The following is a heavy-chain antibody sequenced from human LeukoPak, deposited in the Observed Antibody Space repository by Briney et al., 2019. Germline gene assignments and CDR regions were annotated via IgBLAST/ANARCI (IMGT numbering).Heavy chain of an antibody. CDR1: GFTFSSYA. D-gene: IGHD2-15*01. CDR3: ANDYCSGGSCKAYYYYMDV. J-gene: IGHJ6*03. CDR2: ISGSGGST. V-gene: IGHV3-23*01. Sequence: GGSLRLSCAASGFTFSSYAMSWVRQAPGKGLEWVSAISGSGGSTYYADSVKGRFTISRDNSKNTLYLQMNSLRAEDTAVYYCANDYCSGGSCKAYYYYMDVWGKGTTVTVSS.